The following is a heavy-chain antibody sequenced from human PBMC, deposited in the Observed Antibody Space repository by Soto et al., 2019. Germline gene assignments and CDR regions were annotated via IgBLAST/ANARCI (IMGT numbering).Heavy chain of an antibody. Sequence: QVELVESGGGLVNPGGSLRLSCAASGFTFSDYYMTWIRQAPGKGLEWVSYISSSGSAIYYADSVKGRFTISRDNAKNSLYLQKNSLRADDTAGYFCSRRAAGGRNFDCWGQGTLVTVSS. CDR1: GFTFSDYY. CDR3: SRRAAGGRNFDC. V-gene: IGHV3-11*01. D-gene: IGHD6-13*01. J-gene: IGHJ4*02. CDR2: ISSSGSAI.